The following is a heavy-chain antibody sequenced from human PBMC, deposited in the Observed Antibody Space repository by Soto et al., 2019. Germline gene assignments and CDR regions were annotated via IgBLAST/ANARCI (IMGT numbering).Heavy chain of an antibody. J-gene: IGHJ4*02. V-gene: IGHV3-33*01. CDR1: GFTFSSYG. D-gene: IGHD3-10*01. CDR2: IWYDGSNK. CDR3: ARELQGYFDS. Sequence: VQLVESGGGVVQPGRSLRLSCAASGFTFSSYGMHWVRQAPGKGLEWVAVIWYDGSNKYYADSVEGRFTISRDNSKLTLYLQMKSLRAEDTAVYYCARELQGYFDSWGQGTLVTVSS.